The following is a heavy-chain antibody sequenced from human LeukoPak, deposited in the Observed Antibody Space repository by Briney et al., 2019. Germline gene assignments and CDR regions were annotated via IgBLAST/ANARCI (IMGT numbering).Heavy chain of an antibody. V-gene: IGHV3-30*18. CDR1: GFTFSSYG. D-gene: IGHD3-10*01. CDR2: ISYDGSNN. Sequence: GGSLRLSCAASGFTFSSYGMHWVRQAPGKGLEWVAVISYDGSNNYYADSVKGRFTISGDNSKNTLYLQMNSLRAEDTAVYYCAKDHVLLWFGELNYYGMDVWGQGTTVTVSS. CDR3: AKDHVLLWFGELNYYGMDV. J-gene: IGHJ6*02.